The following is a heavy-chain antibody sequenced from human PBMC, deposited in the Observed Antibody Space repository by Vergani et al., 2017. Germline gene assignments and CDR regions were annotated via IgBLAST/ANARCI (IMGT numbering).Heavy chain of an antibody. CDR1: GGSISSGSYY. CDR2: FYTGGGT. D-gene: IGHD6-13*01. CDR3: ARDPLYXTTWPFLLLDMDV. Sequence: QVQLQESGPGLVRPSQTLTLTCTVSGGSISSGSYYWSWFRQPAGKGLEWIGRFYTGGGTSYNPSLKSRVTISVDTSKNQFFLQLSSVTAADTAVYYCARDPLYXTTWPFLLLDMDVWGQGTTVTVSS. J-gene: IGHJ6*02. V-gene: IGHV4-61*02.